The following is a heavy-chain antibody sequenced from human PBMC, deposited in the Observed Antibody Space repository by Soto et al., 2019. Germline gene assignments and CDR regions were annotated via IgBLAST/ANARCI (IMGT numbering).Heavy chain of an antibody. CDR2: IDPSDSYS. J-gene: IGHJ4*02. V-gene: IGHV5-10-1*01. D-gene: IGHD6-13*01. CDR3: AISIAAGVRAGFSFDY. CDR1: GYSVTNYW. Sequence: GESLNISCKASGYSVTNYWISWVRQMPGKGLEWMGRIDPSDSYSNYSPSFQGHVTMSADKSISTAYLQWSSLKASDTAMYFCAISIAAGVRAGFSFDYCGQGNLVTVSS.